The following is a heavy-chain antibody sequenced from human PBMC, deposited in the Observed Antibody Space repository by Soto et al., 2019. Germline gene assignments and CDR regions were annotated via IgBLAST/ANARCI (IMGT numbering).Heavy chain of an antibody. Sequence: SETLSLTCTVSGGSIRSYYWSWIRQPPGKGLEWIGYIYYSGSTKYNPSLKSRVTISVDSSKNQFSLKLSSVTAADTAVYYCSRGRRTAVTIDYWGQGTLVTVSS. J-gene: IGHJ4*02. CDR3: SRGRRTAVTIDY. CDR2: IYYSGST. V-gene: IGHV4-59*12. CDR1: GGSIRSYY. D-gene: IGHD4-17*01.